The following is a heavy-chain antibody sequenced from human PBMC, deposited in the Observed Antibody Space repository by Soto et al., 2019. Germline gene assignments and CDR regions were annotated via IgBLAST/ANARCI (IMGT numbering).Heavy chain of an antibody. J-gene: IGHJ6*02. CDR1: GGSISSGGYY. V-gene: IGHV4-31*03. CDR3: ARDGLFGSWYGGYVMDV. D-gene: IGHD6-13*01. CDR2: IYYSGST. Sequence: SETLSLTCTVSGGSISSGGYYWSWIRQHPGKGLEWIGYIYYSGSTYYNPSLKSRVTISVDTSKNQFSLKLSSVTAADTAVYYCARDGLFGSWYGGYVMDVWGQGTTVTVSS.